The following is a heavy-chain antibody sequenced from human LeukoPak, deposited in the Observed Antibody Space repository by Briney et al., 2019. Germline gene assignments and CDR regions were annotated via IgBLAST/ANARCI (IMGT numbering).Heavy chain of an antibody. V-gene: IGHV1-46*01. Sequence: ASVKVSCKASGYTFTSYYIHWVRQAPGQGLEWMGLINPSGGSTNFAQKFQGRVTMTRDTSTSTVYMELSSLRSEDTAVYYCARGPSITMVRGGQWYYYMDVWGKGTTVTISS. D-gene: IGHD3-10*01. CDR1: GYTFTSYY. J-gene: IGHJ6*03. CDR3: ARGPSITMVRGGQWYYYMDV. CDR2: INPSGGST.